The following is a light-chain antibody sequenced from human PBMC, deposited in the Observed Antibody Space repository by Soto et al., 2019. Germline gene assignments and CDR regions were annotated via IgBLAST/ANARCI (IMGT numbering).Light chain of an antibody. CDR2: DAS. CDR3: QQRSNWPPKYT. CDR1: QSFSSY. J-gene: IGKJ2*01. V-gene: IGKV3-11*01. Sequence: EIVLTQSPATLSLSPGERATLSCRASQSFSSYLAWYQQKPGQAPRLLIYDASNRATGIPARCSGSGSGTDFTLTISSLEPEDFAVYYCQQRSNWPPKYTFGQGTKLEIK.